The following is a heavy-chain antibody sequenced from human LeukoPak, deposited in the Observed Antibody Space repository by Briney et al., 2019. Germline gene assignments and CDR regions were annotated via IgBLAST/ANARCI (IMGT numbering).Heavy chain of an antibody. CDR1: GFIFSSCA. J-gene: IGHJ5*02. D-gene: IGHD3/OR15-3a*01. CDR3: AKDQIYDFWTDNWFDP. V-gene: IGHV3-23*01. Sequence: GGSLRLSCAASGFIFSSCAMSWVRRAPGKGLEWVSTISGSGVSTYYADSVTGRFTISRDNSKNTLYLQMNSLRAEDTAVYYCAKDQIYDFWTDNWFDPWGQGTLVTVSS. CDR2: ISGSGVST.